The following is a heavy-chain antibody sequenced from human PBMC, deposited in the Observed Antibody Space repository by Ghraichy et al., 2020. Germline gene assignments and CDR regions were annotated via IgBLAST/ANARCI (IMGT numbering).Heavy chain of an antibody. D-gene: IGHD3-22*01. Sequence: GGSLRLSCVASGLTFSSYAMSWVRQAPGKGLEWVSGISGSGGSTYYADSVKGRFTISRDNSKKTLYLQMNSLRAEDTAVYYCAKAGPGSSGGITMIVVVKNALDHWGQGTLVTVSP. CDR2: ISGSGGST. V-gene: IGHV3-23*01. J-gene: IGHJ4*02. CDR3: AKAGPGSSGGITMIVVVKNALDH. CDR1: GLTFSSYA.